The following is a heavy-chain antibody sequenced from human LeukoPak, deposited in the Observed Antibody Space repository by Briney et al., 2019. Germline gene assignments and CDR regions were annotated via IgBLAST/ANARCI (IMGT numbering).Heavy chain of an antibody. CDR3: AKMAGMTRQVYYMDV. J-gene: IGHJ6*03. Sequence: GGSLRLSCAASGFTFSSYAMSWARQAPGKGLEWVSAIYGSGDTTYYADSVKGRFTVSRDNSKNTLYLQMDGPRAEDTAVYYCAKMAGMTRQVYYMDVWGKGATVTVS. CDR1: GFTFSSYA. CDR2: IYGSGDTT. D-gene: IGHD5-24*01. V-gene: IGHV3-23*01.